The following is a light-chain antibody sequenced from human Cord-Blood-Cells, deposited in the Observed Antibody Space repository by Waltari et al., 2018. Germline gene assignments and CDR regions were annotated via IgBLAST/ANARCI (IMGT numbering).Light chain of an antibody. Sequence: EIVMTQSPATLSVSPGERAPLSCRASQRFSSNLAWYQQKPGQAPRLLIYGASTRATGIPARFSGSGSGTEFTLTISSLQSEDFAVYYCQQYNNWPYTFGQGTKLEIK. CDR2: GAS. V-gene: IGKV3-15*01. J-gene: IGKJ2*01. CDR1: QRFSSN. CDR3: QQYNNWPYT.